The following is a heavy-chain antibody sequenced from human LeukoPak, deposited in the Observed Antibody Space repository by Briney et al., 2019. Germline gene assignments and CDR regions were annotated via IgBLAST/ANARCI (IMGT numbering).Heavy chain of an antibody. Sequence: GGSLRLSCVGSGVTVSKYWMNWVRPAPGGGLGWVANIKEDGSQIYYVDSVRGRFTISRDNPKNSVYLQMNSLRAEDTAVYYCAGSSGWLFDYWGQGRLVADSS. CDR2: IKEDGSQI. CDR1: GVTVSKYW. D-gene: IGHD6-19*01. CDR3: AGSSGWLFDY. V-gene: IGHV3-7*01. J-gene: IGHJ4*02.